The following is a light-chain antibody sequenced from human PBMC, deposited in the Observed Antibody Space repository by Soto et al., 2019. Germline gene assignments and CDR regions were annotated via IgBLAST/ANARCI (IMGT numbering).Light chain of an antibody. CDR3: QQYGSSGT. V-gene: IGKV3-20*01. CDR2: GAS. J-gene: IGKJ1*01. CDR1: QSVINNY. Sequence: EIVLTQSPGSRSLSPGERATLSCRASQSVINNYLAWYQQKPGQAPRLLIYGASNRATGIPDRFSGSGSGTDFTLTISRLEPEDFAVYYCQQYGSSGTFGQGTKVDIK.